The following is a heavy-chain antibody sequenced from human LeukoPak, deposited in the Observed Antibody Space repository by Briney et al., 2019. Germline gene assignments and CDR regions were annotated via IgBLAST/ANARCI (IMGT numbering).Heavy chain of an antibody. D-gene: IGHD3-9*01. CDR1: GYTFTGFY. Sequence: ASVKVSGTASGYTFTGFYMHWVRQAPGQGLEWMGWINPNSGGTNYAQKFQGRVTMTRNTPISTAYMELSRLRSDDTAVYYCAAELDDDIMTGYSQPWGQGTLVTVSS. CDR2: INPNSGGT. V-gene: IGHV1-2*02. J-gene: IGHJ5*02. CDR3: AAELDDDIMTGYSQP.